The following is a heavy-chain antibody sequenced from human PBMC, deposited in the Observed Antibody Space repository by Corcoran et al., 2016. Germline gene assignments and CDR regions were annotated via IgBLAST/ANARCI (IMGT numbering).Heavy chain of an antibody. Sequence: QVQLVESGGGVVQPGRSLRLSCSASGFTFSSYGMHWVRQAPGKGLEWVAVIWYDGSNKYYADSVKGRFTISRDNSKNTLYLQMNSLRAEDTAVYYCARDVHRVDYYYYYGMDVWGQGTTVTVSS. CDR1: GFTFSSYG. D-gene: IGHD2-21*01. J-gene: IGHJ6*02. V-gene: IGHV3-33*01. CDR3: ARDVHRVDYYYYYGMDV. CDR2: IWYDGSNK.